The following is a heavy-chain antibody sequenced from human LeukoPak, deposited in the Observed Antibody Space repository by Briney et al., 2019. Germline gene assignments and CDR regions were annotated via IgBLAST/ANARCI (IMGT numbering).Heavy chain of an antibody. CDR1: GFTFSSYA. CDR2: ISGSGGST. V-gene: IGHV3-23*01. D-gene: IGHD3-3*01. Sequence: GGSLRLSCAASGFTFSSYAMSWVRQAPGKGLEWVSAISGSGGSTYYADSVKDRFTISRDNSKNTLYLQMNSLRAEDTAVYYCAKDRSITIFGVVNMDYWGQGTLVTVSS. CDR3: AKDRSITIFGVVNMDY. J-gene: IGHJ4*02.